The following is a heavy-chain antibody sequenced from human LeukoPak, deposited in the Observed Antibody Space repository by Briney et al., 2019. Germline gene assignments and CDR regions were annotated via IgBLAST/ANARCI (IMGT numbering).Heavy chain of an antibody. CDR2: ISGSGGST. CDR1: GFTFSSYA. J-gene: IGHJ4*02. CDR3: AKGPRYGDYYFDY. Sequence: GGSLRLSCAASGFTFSSYAMSWVRQAPGKGLEWVSAISGSGGSTYYADSVKGRFTISRDNSKNTLCLQMNSLRAEDTAVYYCAKGPRYGDYYFDYWGQGTLVTVSS. D-gene: IGHD4-17*01. V-gene: IGHV3-23*01.